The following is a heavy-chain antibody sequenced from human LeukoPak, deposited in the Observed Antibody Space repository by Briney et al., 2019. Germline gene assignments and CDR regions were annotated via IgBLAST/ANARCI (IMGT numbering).Heavy chain of an antibody. CDR3: AKIDGYNSNHFDY. CDR2: ISGSGGST. Sequence: GGSLRLSCAASGFTFSSYAMSWVRQAPGKGLEWVSAISGSGGSTYYADSVKGRFTISRDNSKNTLYLQMNSLRTEDTAVYYCAKIDGYNSNHFDYWGQGTLVTVSS. J-gene: IGHJ4*02. CDR1: GFTFSSYA. V-gene: IGHV3-23*01. D-gene: IGHD5-24*01.